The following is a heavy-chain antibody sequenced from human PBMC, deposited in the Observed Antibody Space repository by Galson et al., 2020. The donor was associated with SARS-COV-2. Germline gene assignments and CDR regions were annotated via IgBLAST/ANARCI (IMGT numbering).Heavy chain of an antibody. J-gene: IGHJ6*02. CDR2: ISAYNGNT. CDR1: GYTFTSYG. D-gene: IGHD2-2*01. V-gene: IGHV1-18*01. Sequence: ASVKVSCKASGYTFTSYGISWVRQAPGQGLEWMGWISAYNGNTNYAQKLQGRVTMTTDTSTSTAYMELRSLRSDDTAVYYCARIVLGCSSTSCYSRFGMDVWGQGTTVTVSS. CDR3: ARIVLGCSSTSCYSRFGMDV.